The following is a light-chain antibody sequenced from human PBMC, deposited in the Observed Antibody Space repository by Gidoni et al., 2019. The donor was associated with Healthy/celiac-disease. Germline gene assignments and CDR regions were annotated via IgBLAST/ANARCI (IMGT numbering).Light chain of an antibody. J-gene: IGLJ2*01. V-gene: IGLV1-51*01. Sequence: QSVLTQPPSVPAAPGPKVTISCSGSSSNIGNNYVSWYQELPGTAPKLLIYDNNKRPSGIPDRFSGSKSGTSATLGITGLQTGDEADYYCGTWDSSLSAFVVFGGGTKLTVL. CDR2: DNN. CDR3: GTWDSSLSAFVV. CDR1: SSNIGNNY.